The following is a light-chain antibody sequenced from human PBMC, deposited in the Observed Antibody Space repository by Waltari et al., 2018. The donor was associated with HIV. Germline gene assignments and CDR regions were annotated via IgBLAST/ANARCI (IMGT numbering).Light chain of an antibody. CDR2: RND. CDR1: SSNIGSNY. CDR3: AAWDDSLSAWV. Sequence: QSVLTQPPSASGTPGQRVSISCSGSSSNIGSNYVYWYQPLPGTAPKLLMYRNDERPSGVPDRFSGSKSGTSASLAISGLRSEDEADYYCAAWDDSLSAWVFGGGTKLTVL. J-gene: IGLJ3*02. V-gene: IGLV1-47*01.